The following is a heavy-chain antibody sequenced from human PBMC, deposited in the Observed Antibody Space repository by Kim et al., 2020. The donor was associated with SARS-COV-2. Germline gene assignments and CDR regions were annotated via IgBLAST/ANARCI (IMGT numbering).Heavy chain of an antibody. D-gene: IGHD6-19*01. CDR2: T. Sequence: TYYADSEKGRFTISRDNAKNSLYLQMNSLRAEDTAVYYCARGIAVVGSDYWGQGTLVTVSS. V-gene: IGHV3-21*01. CDR3: ARGIAVVGSDY. J-gene: IGHJ4*02.